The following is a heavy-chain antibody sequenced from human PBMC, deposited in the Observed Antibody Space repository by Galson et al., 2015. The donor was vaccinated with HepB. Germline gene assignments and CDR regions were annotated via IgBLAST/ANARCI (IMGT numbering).Heavy chain of an antibody. CDR3: TRGRPNYFDY. CDR2: ISYDGSNK. J-gene: IGHJ4*02. Sequence: SLRLSCAASGFTYSTYGMHWVRQAPGKGLEWVAVISYDGSNKYYADSVKGRFTISRDNSKNTLYLQMNSLKTEDTAVYYCTRGRPNYFDYWGQGTLVTVSS. V-gene: IGHV3-30*03. CDR1: GFTYSTYG.